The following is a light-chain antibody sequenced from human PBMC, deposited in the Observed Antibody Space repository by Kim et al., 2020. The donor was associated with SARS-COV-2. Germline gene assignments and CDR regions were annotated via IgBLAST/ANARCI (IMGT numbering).Light chain of an antibody. CDR2: DVS. CDR1: SNDVGGYNY. CDR3: CSYAGSYTV. Sequence: PGQSVNISCTGTSNDVGGYNYVSWYQQHPGKAPKLMIYDVSNRPSGVPDRFSGSKSGNTASLTISGLQPEDEADYYCCSYAGSYTVFGGGTKLTVL. J-gene: IGLJ2*01. V-gene: IGLV2-11*03.